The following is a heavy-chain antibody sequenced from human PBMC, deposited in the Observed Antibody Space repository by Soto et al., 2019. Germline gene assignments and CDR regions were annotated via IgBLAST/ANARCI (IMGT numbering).Heavy chain of an antibody. D-gene: IGHD2-8*01. J-gene: IGHJ4*02. Sequence: PXGSLRLSGAASGXTFNNYAMNWVRQDPGKGLEWVSTIYYEGVNKHYADSVKGRFTFSRDNSKDTVDLQMNSLRAEDTAVYYCASWVSAHFDYWGQGTLVTVSS. CDR3: ASWVSAHFDY. CDR1: GXTFNNYA. CDR2: IYYEGVNK. V-gene: IGHV3-23*01.